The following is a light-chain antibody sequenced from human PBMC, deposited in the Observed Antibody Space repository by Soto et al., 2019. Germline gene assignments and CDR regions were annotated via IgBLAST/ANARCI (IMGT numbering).Light chain of an antibody. CDR1: QSVSNSY. Sequence: EIVLTQSPGTLSLSPGERATLSCRASQSVSNSYLAWYQQKPGQAPRLPVYGASSRATGIPDRFSGSGSGTDFTLTISRLEPEDFAVYYCQQYGSSPTTFGQGTRLEIK. CDR3: QQYGSSPTT. CDR2: GAS. V-gene: IGKV3-20*01. J-gene: IGKJ5*01.